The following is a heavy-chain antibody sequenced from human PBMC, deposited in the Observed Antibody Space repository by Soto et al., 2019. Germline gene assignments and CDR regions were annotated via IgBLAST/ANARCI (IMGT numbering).Heavy chain of an antibody. V-gene: IGHV1-69*13. CDR2: IIPIFGTA. J-gene: IGHJ5*02. Sequence: SVKVSCKASGGTFSSYAISRVRQAPGQGLEWMGGIIPIFGTANYAQKFQGRVTITADESTSTAYMELSSLRSEDTAVYYCARILRLDNWFDPWGQGTLVTVSS. CDR1: GGTFSSYA. D-gene: IGHD3-3*01. CDR3: ARILRLDNWFDP.